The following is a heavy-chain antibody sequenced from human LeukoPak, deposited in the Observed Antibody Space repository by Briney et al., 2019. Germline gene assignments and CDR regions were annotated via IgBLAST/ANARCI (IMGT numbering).Heavy chain of an antibody. J-gene: IGHJ4*02. CDR1: GGSISSGGYS. V-gene: IGHV4-30-2*02. Sequence: PSQTLSLTCAVSGGSISSGGYSWSWIRPPPGKGLEWIGYFYHSASSYSYPSLKSRVTVYTSTSKNQFFLKLSSVTAADTAVCYCAREFYYNDTGYIDYWGQGTLVTV. CDR2: FYHSASS. CDR3: AREFYYNDTGYIDY. D-gene: IGHD3-22*01.